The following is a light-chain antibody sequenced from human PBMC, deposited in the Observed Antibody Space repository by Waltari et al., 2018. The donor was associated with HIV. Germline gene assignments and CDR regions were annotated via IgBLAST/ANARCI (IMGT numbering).Light chain of an antibody. V-gene: IGKV4-1*01. Sequence: DIVMTQSPDSLAVSLGETVSINCKSSRTVLYPSDNKNYLAWYQHKPGQAPRVLISWASTRAVMVPSSIPALGVPERFSGSGSGTNFSLTISGLQEDDVAIYYCQQYFSLPPTFGEGTRVERK. J-gene: IGKJ4*01. CDR2: WAS. CDR3: QQYFSLPPT. CDR1: RTVLYPSDNKNY.